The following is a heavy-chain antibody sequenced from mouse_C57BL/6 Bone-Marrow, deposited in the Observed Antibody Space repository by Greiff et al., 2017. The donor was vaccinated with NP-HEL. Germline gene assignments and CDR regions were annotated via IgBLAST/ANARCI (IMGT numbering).Heavy chain of an antibody. CDR1: GFSLTSYG. CDR2: IWSGGST. CDR3: ARGDYDDYAMDY. J-gene: IGHJ4*01. D-gene: IGHD2-4*01. Sequence: VMLVESGPGLVQPSQSLSITCTVSGFSLTSYGVHRVRQSPGKCLEWLGVIWSGGSTDYNAAFISRLSISKDNSKSQVFFKMNSLQADDTAIYYCARGDYDDYAMDYWGQGTSVTVSS. V-gene: IGHV2-2*01.